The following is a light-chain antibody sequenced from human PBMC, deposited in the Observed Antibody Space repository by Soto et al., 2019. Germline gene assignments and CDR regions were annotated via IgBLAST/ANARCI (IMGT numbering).Light chain of an antibody. J-gene: IGLJ3*02. Sequence: QSALTQPASVSGSPGRSLPISCSGTRADVGSYNLVSWFQQHPGKAPKLMIYEGSKRPSGVSTRFSGSKSGNTASLTISGLQAEDEADYYCCLYAGSSTLVFGGGTKVTVL. CDR2: EGS. CDR1: RADVGSYNL. CDR3: CLYAGSSTLV. V-gene: IGLV2-23*01.